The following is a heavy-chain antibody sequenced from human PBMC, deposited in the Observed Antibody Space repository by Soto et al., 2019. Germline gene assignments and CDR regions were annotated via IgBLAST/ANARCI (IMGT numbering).Heavy chain of an antibody. Sequence: QVQLQQWGAGPLRPLETLSLTCGVSVGSFSGYYWAWIRQSPGKGLEWIGEINDRGSINYNPSLKSRVSIAVDTSKKHYSLNLRSVTAADTALYYCSRESHDSLTGPPWVWYFDLWGRGTLVTVSS. CDR1: VGSFSGYY. CDR2: INDRGSI. CDR3: SRESHDSLTGPPWVWYFDL. D-gene: IGHD3-9*01. V-gene: IGHV4-34*01. J-gene: IGHJ2*01.